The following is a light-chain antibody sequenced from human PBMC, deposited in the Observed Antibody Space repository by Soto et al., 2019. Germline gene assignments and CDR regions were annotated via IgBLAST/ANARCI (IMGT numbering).Light chain of an antibody. Sequence: QYVLTQPPSVSGAPGQRVTISCTGSSSNIGAGYDVHWYQQLPGTAPKLLIYGNSNRPSGVPDRFSGSKSGTSASLAITGLQAEDEADYYCQSYDSSLSGNVVFGGGTTLTVL. CDR2: GNS. V-gene: IGLV1-40*01. J-gene: IGLJ2*01. CDR3: QSYDSSLSGNVV. CDR1: SSNIGAGYD.